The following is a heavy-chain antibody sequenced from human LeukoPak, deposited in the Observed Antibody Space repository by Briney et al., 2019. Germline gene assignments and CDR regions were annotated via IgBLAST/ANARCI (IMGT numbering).Heavy chain of an antibody. V-gene: IGHV1-69*01. J-gene: IGHJ4*02. Sequence: SVKVSCKASGGTFSSYAISWVRQAPGQGLEWMGGVIPIFGTANYAQKFQGRVTITADESTSTAYMELSSLRSEDTAVYYCASNYYDSSGYYFPWGQGTLVTVSS. CDR1: GGTFSSYA. CDR3: ASNYYDSSGYYFP. CDR2: VIPIFGTA. D-gene: IGHD3-22*01.